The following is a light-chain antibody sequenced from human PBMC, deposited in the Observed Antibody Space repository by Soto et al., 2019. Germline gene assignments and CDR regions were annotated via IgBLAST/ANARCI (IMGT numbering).Light chain of an antibody. CDR2: AAS. CDR1: QSISDN. Sequence: EILMTQSPATLSVSPGERATLSCRASQSISDNLAWYQQRPGQSPRLLIYAASSRATGIPARFSGSGSGTEFTLTITSLQSEDCAIYYCQQYHNWTPYTFVQGTKLEIK. J-gene: IGKJ2*01. CDR3: QQYHNWTPYT. V-gene: IGKV3-15*01.